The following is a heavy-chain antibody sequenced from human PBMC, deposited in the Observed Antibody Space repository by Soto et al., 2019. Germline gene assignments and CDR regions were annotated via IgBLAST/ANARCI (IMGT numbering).Heavy chain of an antibody. CDR1: GFTVNTNY. V-gene: IGHV3-53*01. J-gene: IGHJ4*01. CDR3: VSRIPSWVFDY. D-gene: IGHD3-16*01. CDR2: MYSGGDI. Sequence: PGGSLRLSCPVSGFTVNTNYMYWVRQAPGRGLEWVSAMYSGGDIHYADSVKGRFTISRDTSENTLYLRMDKLRVEDTAVYFCVSRIPSWVFDYWGKGTLVTVSS.